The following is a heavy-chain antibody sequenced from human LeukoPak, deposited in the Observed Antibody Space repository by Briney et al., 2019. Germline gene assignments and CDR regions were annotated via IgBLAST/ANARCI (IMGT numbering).Heavy chain of an antibody. CDR3: AREGPYGDYFDY. Sequence: GASVKVSCKASGYIFTNYAIHWVRQAPGQRLEWMGWINAGNGKANYSQKFRGRVTLTRDTSASTAYMELSSLRSEVTAVYYCAREGPYGDYFDYWGQGTLVTVSS. CDR1: GYIFTNYA. D-gene: IGHD4-17*01. CDR2: INAGNGKA. V-gene: IGHV1-3*01. J-gene: IGHJ4*02.